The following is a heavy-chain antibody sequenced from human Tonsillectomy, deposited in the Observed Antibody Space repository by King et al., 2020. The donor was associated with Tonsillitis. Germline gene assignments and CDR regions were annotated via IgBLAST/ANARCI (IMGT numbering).Heavy chain of an antibody. CDR1: GYDFSTNY. CDR3: ARGSYCVPGDCPRPFDY. CDR2: IDPADSYT. V-gene: IGHV5-10-1*03. Sequence: QLVQSGAEVRKPGESLRISCQTSGYDFSTNYINWVRQMPGEGLEWMGRIDPADSYTNYNPSFRGHVSISLDQSTSTAYLQWSSLKASDTAMYFCARGSYCVPGDCPRPFDYWGQGTLVTVSS. D-gene: IGHD2-21*01. J-gene: IGHJ4*02.